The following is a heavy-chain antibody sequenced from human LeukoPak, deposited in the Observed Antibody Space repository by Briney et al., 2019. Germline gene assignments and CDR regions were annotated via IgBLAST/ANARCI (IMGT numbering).Heavy chain of an antibody. CDR3: ASGRIAAAGSTDFDY. Sequence: ASVKVSCKASGYTFTNYWMHWVRQAPGQGLEWVGEINLNGGGAVYIQKFQDRVTMPRDTSISTAYMDLSRLRSDDTAVYYCASGRIAAAGSTDFDYWGQGTLVTVSS. CDR1: GYTFTNYW. J-gene: IGHJ4*02. D-gene: IGHD6-13*01. CDR2: INLNGGGA. V-gene: IGHV1-2*02.